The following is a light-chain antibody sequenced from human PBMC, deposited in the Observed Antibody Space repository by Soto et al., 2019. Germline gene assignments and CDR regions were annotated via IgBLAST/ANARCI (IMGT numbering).Light chain of an antibody. J-gene: IGKJ1*01. CDR3: QQYDKWPWT. Sequence: DIVMTQSPATLSMSPGERATLSCRASQTINNNLAWNQQKPGQAPRLLIYGASTRATGIPDRFSGSGSGTEFTLTISSLQSEDFAVYYCQQYDKWPWTFGQGRKGEIK. CDR1: QTINNN. CDR2: GAS. V-gene: IGKV3-15*01.